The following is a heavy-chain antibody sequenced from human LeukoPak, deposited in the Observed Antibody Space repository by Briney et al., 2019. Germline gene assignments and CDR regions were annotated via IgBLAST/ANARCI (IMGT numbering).Heavy chain of an antibody. J-gene: IGHJ4*02. CDR1: GFILSSYC. Sequence: PGGSLRLSCAASGFILSSYCLNWVRRAPGKGLEWVSSISSSSDYIYYADSLKGRFTISRDNAKNSLYLQMNSLRVEDTAVYYCTRGDFYYYDTNYWGQGTLVTVSS. CDR3: TRGDFYYYDTNY. CDR2: ISSSSDYI. D-gene: IGHD3-22*01. V-gene: IGHV3-21*01.